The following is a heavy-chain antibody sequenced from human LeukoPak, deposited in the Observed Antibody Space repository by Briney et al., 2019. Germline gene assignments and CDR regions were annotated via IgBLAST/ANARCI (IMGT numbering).Heavy chain of an antibody. V-gene: IGHV4-59*11. CDR1: GGSTSSHY. Sequence: SETLSLTCTVSGGSTSSHYWSWIRQPPGKGLEWIGYIYYSGSTNYNPSLKSRVTISVDTSKNQFSLKLSSVTAADTAVYYCARGNWNSLFYYYYMDVWGKGTTVTVSS. J-gene: IGHJ6*03. CDR3: ARGNWNSLFYYYYMDV. CDR2: IYYSGST. D-gene: IGHD1-1*01.